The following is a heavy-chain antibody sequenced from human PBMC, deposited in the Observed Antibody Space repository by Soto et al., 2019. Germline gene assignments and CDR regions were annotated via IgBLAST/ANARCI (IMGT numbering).Heavy chain of an antibody. CDR1: GYTLTELS. J-gene: IGHJ6*02. Sequence: QVQLVQSGAEVKKPGASVKVSCKVSGYTLTELSMHWVRQAPGKGLEWMGGFDPEDGETIYAQKFQGRVTMTEDTYTDRAYLELSSRGSAATRVYYCATEGVGGPPRDYSYGMDVWGQGTTVNVSS. V-gene: IGHV1-24*01. D-gene: IGHD1-26*01. CDR2: FDPEDGET. CDR3: ATEGVGGPPRDYSYGMDV.